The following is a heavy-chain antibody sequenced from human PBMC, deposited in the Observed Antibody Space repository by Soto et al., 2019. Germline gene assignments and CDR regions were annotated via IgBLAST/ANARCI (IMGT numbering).Heavy chain of an antibody. J-gene: IGHJ4*02. Sequence: GGALRLSCAASGFTFSSNWMSWVRQAPGKGLEWVANINLDGSEKYYVDSVKGRFTISRDNAKNSLYLQMNSLRAEDTAVYYCSKDLGYSSPSASDYWGQGSLVTVSS. CDR3: SKDLGYSSPSASDY. D-gene: IGHD6-6*01. V-gene: IGHV3-7*01. CDR2: INLDGSEK. CDR1: GFTFSSNW.